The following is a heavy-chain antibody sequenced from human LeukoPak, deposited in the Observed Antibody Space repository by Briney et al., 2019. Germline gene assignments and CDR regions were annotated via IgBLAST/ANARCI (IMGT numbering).Heavy chain of an antibody. Sequence: SETLSLTCTVSDDSISNYYWSWIRQPAGEGLEWIGRIYSSGITNYNPSLKSRVTMSVDTSKNQFSLKLSSVTAADTAVYYSARDGVYGNSRYFDSWGQGALVTVSS. V-gene: IGHV4-4*07. J-gene: IGHJ4*02. CDR3: ARDGVYGNSRYFDS. D-gene: IGHD4-23*01. CDR2: IYSSGIT. CDR1: DDSISNYY.